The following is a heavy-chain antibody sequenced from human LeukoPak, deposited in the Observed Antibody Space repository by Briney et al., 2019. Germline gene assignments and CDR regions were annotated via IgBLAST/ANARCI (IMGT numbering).Heavy chain of an antibody. CDR2: ISGSGGST. CDR3: AKEPRPLLWFGELSSWFDP. J-gene: IGHJ5*02. CDR1: GFTFSSYA. D-gene: IGHD3-10*01. Sequence: GGSLRLSCAASGFTFSSYAMSWVRQAPGKGLEWVSAISGSGGSTYYADSVEGRFTISRDNSKNTLYLQMNSLRAEDTAVYYCAKEPRPLLWFGELSSWFDPWGQGTLVTVSS. V-gene: IGHV3-23*01.